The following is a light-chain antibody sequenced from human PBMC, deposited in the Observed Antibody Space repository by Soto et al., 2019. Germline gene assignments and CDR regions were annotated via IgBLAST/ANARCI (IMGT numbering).Light chain of an antibody. CDR1: SSDVGGYNY. Sequence: QSALTQPASVSGSPGQSITISCTGTSSDVGGYNYVSWYQQHPGKAPKVMIYEVNNRPSGVSNRFSGSKSGNTASLTISGLQAEDEADYYCSSYTSTSNLFVFGTGTKVTVL. CDR3: SSYTSTSNLFV. J-gene: IGLJ1*01. CDR2: EVN. V-gene: IGLV2-14*01.